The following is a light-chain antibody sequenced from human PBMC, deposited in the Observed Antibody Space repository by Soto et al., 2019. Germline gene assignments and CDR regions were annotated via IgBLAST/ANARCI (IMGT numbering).Light chain of an antibody. CDR2: DVT. J-gene: IGLJ1*01. CDR1: SSDVGSNNR. V-gene: IGLV2-18*02. Sequence: QSALTQPPSVSGSPGQSVAISCSGSSSDVGSNNRVSWYQQSPGTAPKLMIYDVTNRPSGVPDRFSGSKSGNTASLTISGLQAEDEADYYCSSFTTSSTYVFGTGTKVNVL. CDR3: SSFTTSSTYV.